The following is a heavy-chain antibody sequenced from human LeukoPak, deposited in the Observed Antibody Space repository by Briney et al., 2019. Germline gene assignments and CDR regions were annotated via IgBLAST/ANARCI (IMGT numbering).Heavy chain of an antibody. V-gene: IGHV3-23*01. CDR2: ISAGGDNT. CDR3: AYFDSSGYYYGRLRY. D-gene: IGHD3-22*01. CDR1: GFTFSSHA. Sequence: GGSLRLSCAASGFTFSSHAMSWVRQTPGKGLEWVSSISAGGDNTHYADSVKGRFTISRDNSKSTLYLQTNSLRAEDTAVYFCAYFDSSGYYYGRLRYWGQGTPVTVSS. J-gene: IGHJ4*02.